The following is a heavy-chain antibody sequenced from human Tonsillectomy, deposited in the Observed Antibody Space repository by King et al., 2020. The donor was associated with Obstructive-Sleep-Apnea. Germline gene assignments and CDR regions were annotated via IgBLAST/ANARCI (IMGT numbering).Heavy chain of an antibody. V-gene: IGHV3-9*01. Sequence: CAASGFTFDDYAMHWVRQAPGKGLEWVSGISWNSGSIGYADSVKGRFTISRDNAKKSLYLQMNSLRTEDTALYYCARSKIRGLYGPAESWGQGTLVSVSS. CDR3: ARSKIRGLYGPAES. CDR1: GFTFDDYA. D-gene: IGHD2-8*01. CDR2: ISWNSGSI. J-gene: IGHJ5*02.